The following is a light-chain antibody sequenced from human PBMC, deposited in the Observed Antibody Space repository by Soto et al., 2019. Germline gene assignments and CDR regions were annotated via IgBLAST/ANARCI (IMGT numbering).Light chain of an antibody. J-gene: IGLJ1*01. CDR3: GSSTSSITLYV. V-gene: IGLV2-14*01. CDR2: EVS. CDR1: SSDVGGYNY. Sequence: QSALTQPASVSGSPGQSITISCTGTSSDVGGYNYVSWYQQHPGKAPKLMIYEVSNRPSGVSNRFSGSKSGNTASLTISGLQAEDEADYYCGSSTSSITLYVFGTGTKVTVL.